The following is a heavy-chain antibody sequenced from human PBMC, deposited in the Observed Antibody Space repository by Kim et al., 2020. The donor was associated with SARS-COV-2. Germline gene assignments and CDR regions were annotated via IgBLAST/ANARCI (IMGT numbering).Heavy chain of an antibody. D-gene: IGHD6-13*01. Sequence: GGSLRLSCAASGFTFSSYAMSWVRQAPGKGLEWVSAISGSGGSTYYADSVKGRFTISRDNSKNTLYLQMNSLRAEDTAVYYCAKPSVQKKDSSSWWCFDYWGQGTLVTVSS. CDR3: AKPSVQKKDSSSWWCFDY. CDR1: GFTFSSYA. J-gene: IGHJ4*02. CDR2: ISGSGGST. V-gene: IGHV3-23*01.